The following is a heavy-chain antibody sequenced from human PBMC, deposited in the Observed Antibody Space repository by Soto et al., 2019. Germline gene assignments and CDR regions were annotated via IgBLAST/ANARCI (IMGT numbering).Heavy chain of an antibody. CDR1: GYTFTDYG. J-gene: IGHJ5*02. CDR3: ARVGDIVVVGPWFDP. CDR2: ISAYNGNT. D-gene: IGHD2-2*01. Sequence: ASVKVSCKASGYTFTDYGISWVRQAPGQGLEWIGWISAYNGNTNNAQKLQDRVTMTTDSSTSTAYMELRSLRSDDTAVYYCARVGDIVVVGPWFDPWGQGTLVTVSS. V-gene: IGHV1-18*04.